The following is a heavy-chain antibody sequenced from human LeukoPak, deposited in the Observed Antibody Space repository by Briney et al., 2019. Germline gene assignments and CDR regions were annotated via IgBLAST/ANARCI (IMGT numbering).Heavy chain of an antibody. CDR2: IYPGDSDN. Sequence: GEALQISCKGSGGCFTNYCRGWLRQMAGKGGEWMGIIYPGDSDNRYSPSFQGQVTISANKSISTANLQWSSLKASDTAMYYCARGTSGWPLYYYYYYMDVWGKGTTVTVSS. D-gene: IGHD6-19*01. CDR3: ARGTSGWPLYYYYYYMDV. CDR1: GGCFTNYC. J-gene: IGHJ6*03. V-gene: IGHV5-51*01.